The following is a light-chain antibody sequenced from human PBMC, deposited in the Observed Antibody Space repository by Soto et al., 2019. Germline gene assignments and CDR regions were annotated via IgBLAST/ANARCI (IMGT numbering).Light chain of an antibody. CDR3: QQYGRTPPVT. CDR1: QSVSSDY. CDR2: GAS. Sequence: EIVVTQSPGTLSLSPGERATLSCRASQSVSSDYLSWYQQKPGQPPRLLIYGASYRATGIPDRFSGGGSGTDFTLAISRLEAEDFAVYYCQQYGRTPPVTFGGGTKVEIK. V-gene: IGKV3-20*01. J-gene: IGKJ4*01.